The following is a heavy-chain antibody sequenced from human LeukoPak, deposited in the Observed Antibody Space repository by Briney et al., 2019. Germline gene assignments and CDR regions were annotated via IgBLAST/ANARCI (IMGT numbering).Heavy chain of an antibody. CDR3: ARLDCLSDECYNY. V-gene: IGHV4-59*08. CDR2: INYSGRS. D-gene: IGHD2-21*01. Sequence: SETLSLTCIVSGNSITSDFWSWIRQSPGRGLEWIGYINYSGRSEYDPSLKSRVTISVDRSRKRVSLKMRSVTAADTAVYYCARLDCLSDECYNYWAVGALVTVSS. J-gene: IGHJ4*02. CDR1: GNSITSDF.